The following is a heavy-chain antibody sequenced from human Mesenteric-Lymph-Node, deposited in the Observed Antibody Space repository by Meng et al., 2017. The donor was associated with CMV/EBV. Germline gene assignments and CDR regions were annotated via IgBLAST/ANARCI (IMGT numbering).Heavy chain of an antibody. J-gene: IGHJ5*02. V-gene: IGHV3-74*01. CDR1: GFTFSSYW. CDR2: IKSDGSDR. D-gene: IGHD3-10*02. CDR3: ARDRDITMWGGWLDP. Sequence: GGSLRLSCAASGFTFSSYWMHWVRQAPGKGLVWVSRIKSDGSDRGYADSVKGRFTISRDNAKNTLYLQMNSLRVEDTAVYYCARDRDITMWGGWLDPWGQGTLVTVSS.